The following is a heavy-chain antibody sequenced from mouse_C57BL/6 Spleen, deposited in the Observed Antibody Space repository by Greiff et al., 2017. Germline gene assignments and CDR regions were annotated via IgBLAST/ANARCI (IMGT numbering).Heavy chain of an antibody. J-gene: IGHJ4*01. Sequence: QVQLQQSGPELVKPGASVKISCKASGYSFTSYYIHWVKQRPGQGLEWIGWIYPGSGNTKYNEKFKGKATLTADTSSSTAYMQLSSLTSEDSAVYYCARTYYSKGYAMDYWCQGTSVTVSS. D-gene: IGHD2-5*01. V-gene: IGHV1-66*01. CDR1: GYSFTSYY. CDR3: ARTYYSKGYAMDY. CDR2: IYPGSGNT.